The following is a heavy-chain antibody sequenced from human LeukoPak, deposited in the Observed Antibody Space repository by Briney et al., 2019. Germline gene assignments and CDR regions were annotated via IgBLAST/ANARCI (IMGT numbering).Heavy chain of an antibody. Sequence: GASVEVSCKASGYTFTSYYMHWVRQAPGQGLEWMGINNPSSGTTSYAQKFQGRVTMTRDTSTSTVYMELSSLTSEDTAVYFCARDRGLLYGSSGCLDYWGQGTLVTVSS. CDR2: NNPSSGTT. V-gene: IGHV1-46*01. CDR1: GYTFTSYY. CDR3: ARDRGLLYGSSGCLDY. J-gene: IGHJ4*02. D-gene: IGHD6-19*01.